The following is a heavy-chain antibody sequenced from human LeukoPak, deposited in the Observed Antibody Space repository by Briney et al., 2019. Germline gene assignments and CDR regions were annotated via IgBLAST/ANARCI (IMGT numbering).Heavy chain of an antibody. Sequence: GGSLRLSCAASGFTFSSYGMHWVRQAPGKGLEWVAVIWYDGSNKYYADSVKGRFTISRDNSKNTLYLQMNSLRAEDTAVYYCARVSGYCSGGSCYVIDAFDIWGQGTMVTVSS. J-gene: IGHJ3*02. CDR3: ARVSGYCSGGSCYVIDAFDI. V-gene: IGHV3-33*01. CDR2: IWYDGSNK. CDR1: GFTFSSYG. D-gene: IGHD2-15*01.